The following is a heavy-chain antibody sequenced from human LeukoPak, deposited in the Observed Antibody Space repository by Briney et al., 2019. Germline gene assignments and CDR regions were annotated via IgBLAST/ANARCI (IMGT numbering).Heavy chain of an antibody. CDR1: GFTFSSYA. CDR2: ISGSGGST. D-gene: IGHD4-17*01. CDR3: AKAHDMYGDYTDHYYYGMDV. V-gene: IGHV3-23*01. Sequence: GGSLRLSCAASGFTFSSYAMSWVRQAPGKGLEWVSAISGSGGSTYYADSVKGRFTISRDNSKNTLYLQMNSLRAEDTAVYYCAKAHDMYGDYTDHYYYGMDVWGQGTTVTVSS. J-gene: IGHJ6*02.